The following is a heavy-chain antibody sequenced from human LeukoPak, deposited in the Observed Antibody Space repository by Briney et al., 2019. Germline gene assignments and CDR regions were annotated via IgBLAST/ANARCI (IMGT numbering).Heavy chain of an antibody. CDR1: GGTFSSYA. CDR3: AREDYGNYSYFDY. D-gene: IGHD4-11*01. CDR2: IIPIFGTA. J-gene: IGHJ4*02. V-gene: IGHV1-69*05. Sequence: ASVKVSCKASGGTFSSYAISWVRQAPGQGLEWMGGIIPIFGTANYAQKFQGRVTITTDESTSTAYMELSSLRSEDTAVYYCAREDYGNYSYFDYWGQGTLVTVSS.